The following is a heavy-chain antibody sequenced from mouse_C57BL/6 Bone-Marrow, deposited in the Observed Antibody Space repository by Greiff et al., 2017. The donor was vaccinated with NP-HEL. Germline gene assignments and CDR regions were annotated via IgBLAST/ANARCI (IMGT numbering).Heavy chain of an antibody. CDR3: ARGPYYYGSSSFDY. CDR1: GYSFTGYF. J-gene: IGHJ2*01. CDR2: INPYNGDT. Sequence: SGPELVKPGDSVKISCKASGYSFTGYFMNWVMQSHGKSLEWIGRINPYNGDTFYNQKFKGKATLTVDKSSSTAHMELRSLTSEDSAVYYCARGPYYYGSSSFDYWGQGTTLTVSS. D-gene: IGHD1-1*01. V-gene: IGHV1-20*01.